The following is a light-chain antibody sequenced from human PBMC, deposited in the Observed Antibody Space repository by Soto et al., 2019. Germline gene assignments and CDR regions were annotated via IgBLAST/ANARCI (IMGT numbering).Light chain of an antibody. Sequence: EIVMTQSPATLSVSPGERATLSCRASQSVSSNLAWYQQKPGQAPRRLIYGASTRATGIPARFGGSGSGTEFKLTISSLQSEDFAVYYCQQYNNWLSTFGGGTKVEIK. CDR3: QQYNNWLST. CDR1: QSVSSN. J-gene: IGKJ4*01. V-gene: IGKV3-15*01. CDR2: GAS.